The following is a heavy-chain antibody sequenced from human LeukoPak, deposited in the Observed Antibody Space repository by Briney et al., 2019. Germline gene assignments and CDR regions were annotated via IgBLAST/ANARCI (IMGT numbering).Heavy chain of an antibody. CDR3: ARDLWSQFPDGMDV. J-gene: IGHJ6*02. V-gene: IGHV4-4*07. D-gene: IGHD2-21*01. CDR2: VYISGST. CDR1: DGSISSYY. Sequence: PSETLSLTCTVSDGSISSYYWSWIRQPAGKGLEWVGRVYISGSTNYNPSLKSRVTMSVDTSKNQFSLKLSSVTAAGTAVYYCARDLWSQFPDGMDVWGQGTTVTVSS.